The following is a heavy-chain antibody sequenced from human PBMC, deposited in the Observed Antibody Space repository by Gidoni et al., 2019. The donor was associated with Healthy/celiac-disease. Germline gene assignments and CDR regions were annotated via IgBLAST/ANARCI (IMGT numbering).Heavy chain of an antibody. D-gene: IGHD6-19*01. CDR2: INYSGST. V-gene: IGHV4-39*01. CDR1: GCSISSSSYY. CDR3: ASFCDSGWYCDDDY. J-gene: IGHJ4*02. Sequence: QLQLQESGPGLVKPSETLSLTCTVSGCSISSSSYYWGWIRQPPGKGLEWIGGINYSGSTYYNPSFKSRVTISVDTSKNQFSLKLSSVTAADTAVYYCASFCDSGWYCDDDYWGQGTLVTVSS.